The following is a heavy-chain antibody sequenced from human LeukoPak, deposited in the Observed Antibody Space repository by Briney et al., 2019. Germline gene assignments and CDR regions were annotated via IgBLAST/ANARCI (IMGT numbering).Heavy chain of an antibody. CDR1: GGSFSGYY. CDR2: INHSGST. D-gene: IGHD4-17*01. Sequence: SETLSLTCAVYGGSFSGYYWSWIRQPPGKGLEWIGEINHSGSTNYNPSLKSRVTISVDTSKNQFSLKLSSVTAADTAVYYCARDSVAVTTNYWGQGTLVTVSS. J-gene: IGHJ4*02. CDR3: ARDSVAVTTNY. V-gene: IGHV4-34*01.